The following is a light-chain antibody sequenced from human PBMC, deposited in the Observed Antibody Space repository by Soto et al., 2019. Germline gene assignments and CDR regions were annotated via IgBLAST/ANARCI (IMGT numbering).Light chain of an antibody. CDR1: SGHSSYA. CDR3: QTLGTDVSV. CDR2: LNSDGSH. Sequence: QLVLTQWPSASASLGASVKLTCTLSSGHSSYAIAWHQQQPEKGPRFLMRLNSDGSHNKGYGIPDRFSGSSSGAERYLTISSLQSEDEADYYCQTLGTDVSVFGGGTQLTVL. V-gene: IGLV4-69*01. J-gene: IGLJ7*01.